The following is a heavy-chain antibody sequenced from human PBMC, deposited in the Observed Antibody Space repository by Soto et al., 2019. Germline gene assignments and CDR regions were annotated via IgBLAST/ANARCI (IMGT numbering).Heavy chain of an antibody. D-gene: IGHD4-17*01. CDR3: AKPTVIRVAGPFDT. V-gene: IGHV1-69*12. J-gene: IGHJ3*02. CDR1: GGTSSTYA. CDR2: IIPIFGTG. Sequence: QVQLVQSGAEVKKPGSSVKVSCKASGGTSSTYAISWVRQAPGQGLEWMGQIIPIFGTGHHAQKFQGRVTITADESPSTAYMELSSLKPADTAVHYCAKPTVIRVAGPFDTRGQGTMVTVSS.